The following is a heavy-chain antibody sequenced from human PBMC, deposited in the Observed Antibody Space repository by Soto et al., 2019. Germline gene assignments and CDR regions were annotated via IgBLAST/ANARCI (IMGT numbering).Heavy chain of an antibody. CDR3: EGSWT. CDR2: ISGTTDRT. CDR1: GFTIRNYA. V-gene: IGHV3-23*02. J-gene: IGHJ1*01. Sequence: EVQVLESGGGLVQPGGSLRLSCAASGFTIRNYAMSWVRQAHGKAREWVAGISGTTDRTYYRDSVEGRFTIFKDTSKNTLYLEMNSLGAEDTALYRCEGSWTWGQGTLVTVSS. D-gene: IGHD5-12*01.